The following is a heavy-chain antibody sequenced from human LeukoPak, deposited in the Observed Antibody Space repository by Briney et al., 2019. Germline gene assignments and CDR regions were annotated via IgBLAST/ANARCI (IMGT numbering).Heavy chain of an antibody. D-gene: IGHD3-10*01. J-gene: IGHJ5*02. Sequence: SETLSLTCTVSGGSISSYYWSWIRQPAGKGLDWIGRIYTSGSTDYNPSLKSRGTMSVDTPKNQSSLKLRSVTDADTAVYYCERGLFTMVRGEITHQYNWFDPWGQGTLVTVSS. CDR3: ERGLFTMVRGEITHQYNWFDP. V-gene: IGHV4-4*07. CDR1: GGSISSYY. CDR2: IYTSGST.